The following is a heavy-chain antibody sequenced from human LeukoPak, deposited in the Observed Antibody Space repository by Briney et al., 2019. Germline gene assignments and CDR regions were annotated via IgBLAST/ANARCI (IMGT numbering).Heavy chain of an antibody. J-gene: IGHJ4*02. CDR1: TASITSYY. D-gene: IGHD3-10*01. CDR3: ARRGFFDY. Sequence: PETLSPTRTVDTASITSYYCSCDRQPPGKGLEWIGFVHSGSTNYNPSLKSCVTLSEDTSKNQFSLELRSVTAADTAVYYCARRGFFDYWGQGILVTVSS. V-gene: IGHV4-59*01. CDR2: VHSGST.